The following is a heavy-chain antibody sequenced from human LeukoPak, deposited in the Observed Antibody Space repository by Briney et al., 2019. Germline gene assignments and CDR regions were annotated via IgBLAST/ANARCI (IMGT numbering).Heavy chain of an antibody. CDR2: INTDGSIT. J-gene: IGHJ4*02. CDR3: VRPDIVTVPLGC. V-gene: IGHV3-74*01. Sequence: GGSLRLSCAASGFTFSSYWMHWVRQAPGKGLVWVSRINTDGSITDYADSVKGRFTISRDNAKNTLYLQVNSLRAEDTAIYYCVRPDIVTVPLGCWGQGTLVTVSS. D-gene: IGHD2-2*01. CDR1: GFTFSSYW.